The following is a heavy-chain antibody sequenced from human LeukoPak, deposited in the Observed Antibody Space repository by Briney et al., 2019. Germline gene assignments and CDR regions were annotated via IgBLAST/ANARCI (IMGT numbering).Heavy chain of an antibody. CDR2: IKEDGSEK. J-gene: IGHJ4*02. D-gene: IGHD4-11*01. CDR3: ARKVKNDY. CDR1: GFTFSTYW. Sequence: GGSLRLSCAASGFTFSTYWMTWVRQAPGKGLEWVANIKEDGSEKNYVDSVKGRFTISRDNAKNSLYLQMNSLRPEDTAVYYCARKVKNDYWGQGTLVIVSS. V-gene: IGHV3-7*01.